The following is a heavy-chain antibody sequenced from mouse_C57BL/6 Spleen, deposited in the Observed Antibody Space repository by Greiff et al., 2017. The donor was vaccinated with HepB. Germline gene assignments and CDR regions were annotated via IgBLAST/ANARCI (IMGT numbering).Heavy chain of an antibody. CDR3: ARSDGYYSWFAY. Sequence: VQLKESGPELVKPGASVKIPCKASGYTFTDYNMDWVKQSHGKSLEWIGDINPNNGGTIYNQKFKGKATLTVDKSSSTAYMELRSLTSEDTAVYYCARSDGYYSWFAYWGQGTLVTVSA. CDR1: GYTFTDYN. CDR2: INPNNGGT. V-gene: IGHV1-18*01. D-gene: IGHD2-3*01. J-gene: IGHJ3*01.